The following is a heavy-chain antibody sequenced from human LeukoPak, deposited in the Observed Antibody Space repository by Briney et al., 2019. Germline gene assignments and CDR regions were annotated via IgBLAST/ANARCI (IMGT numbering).Heavy chain of an antibody. Sequence: TGGSLRLSCAASGFTFSSYAMSWVRQAPGKGLEWVSAISGSGGSTYYADSVKGRFTISRDNSKNTLYLQMNSLRAEDTAVYYCARDWLFGDCGGDCPINDAFDIWGQGTMVTVSS. J-gene: IGHJ3*02. CDR2: ISGSGGST. CDR3: ARDWLFGDCGGDCPINDAFDI. V-gene: IGHV3-23*01. D-gene: IGHD2-21*02. CDR1: GFTFSSYA.